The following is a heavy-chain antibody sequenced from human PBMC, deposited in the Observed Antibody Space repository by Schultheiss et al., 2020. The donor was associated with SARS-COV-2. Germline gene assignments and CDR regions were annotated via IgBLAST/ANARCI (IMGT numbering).Heavy chain of an antibody. D-gene: IGHD6-19*01. V-gene: IGHV3-13*01. J-gene: IGHJ4*02. Sequence: GGSLRLSCAASGFTFDDYAMHWVRQAPGKGLEWVSAIGTTGDTFYPGSVKGRFTISRDNAKNSLYLQMNSLRAEDTAVYYCAREYSGWYVYWGQGTLVTVSS. CDR3: AREYSGWYVY. CDR2: IGTTGDT. CDR1: GFTFDDYA.